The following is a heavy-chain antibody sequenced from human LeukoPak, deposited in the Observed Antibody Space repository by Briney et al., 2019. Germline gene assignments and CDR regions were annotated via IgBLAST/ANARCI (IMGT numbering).Heavy chain of an antibody. CDR2: ISAYNGNT. CDR3: ARMSIAARPYYYYYMDV. CDR1: GYTFTSYG. Sequence: ASVKVSCEASGYTFTSYGISWVRQAPGQGLEWMGWISAYNGNTNYAQKLQGRVAMTTDTSTSTAYMELRSLRSDDTAVYYCARMSIAARPYYYYYMDVWGKGTTVTVSS. V-gene: IGHV1-18*01. D-gene: IGHD6-6*01. J-gene: IGHJ6*03.